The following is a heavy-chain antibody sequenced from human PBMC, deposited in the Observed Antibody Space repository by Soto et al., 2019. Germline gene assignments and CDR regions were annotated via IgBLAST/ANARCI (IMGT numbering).Heavy chain of an antibody. D-gene: IGHD3-10*01. CDR2: FSPSSGGT. V-gene: IGHV1-46*01. J-gene: IGHJ4*01. CDR3: AIYDYGLNGY. CDR1: GYSFSSYY. Sequence: ASVKDSCKASGYSFSSYYIHWVRQAPGQRLEWMGFFSPSSGGTTYAQKFQGRVTMTGDTSTSTVYMELRSLTSEDTAVYYCAIYDYGLNGYWGQGTLVTVSS.